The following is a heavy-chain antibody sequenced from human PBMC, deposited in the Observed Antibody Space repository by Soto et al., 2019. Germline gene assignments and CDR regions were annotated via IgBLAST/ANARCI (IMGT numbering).Heavy chain of an antibody. CDR2: ISGSGGTT. J-gene: IGHJ4*02. V-gene: IGHV3-23*01. CDR3: ARLYGGTYSACDH. Sequence: EVQLLESGGGLVQPGGSLRLSCVASGFTFSSYAMTWVRQAREKGLEWVSVISGSGGTTYYAGSVKGRFTISRDNSKNTLYLQMNSLRVEDTAVYYCARLYGGTYSACDHWGQGTLVTISS. D-gene: IGHD2-15*01. CDR1: GFTFSSYA.